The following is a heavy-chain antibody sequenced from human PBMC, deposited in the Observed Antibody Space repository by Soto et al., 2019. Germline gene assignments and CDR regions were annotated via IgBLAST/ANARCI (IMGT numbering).Heavy chain of an antibody. CDR3: ARDSCTTDRCYTHHFDV. CDR2: ISVYTGNT. CDR1: GYTFSAYG. J-gene: IGHJ6*02. D-gene: IGHD2-8*01. Sequence: GASVKVSCKASGYTFSAYGVSWVRQAPGQGLEWLGRISVYTGNTKQAQKFQDRITLTTESSTGTVYLEPRNLRSDDTAVYYCARDSCTTDRCYTHHFDVWGQGTTVTVSS. V-gene: IGHV1-18*04.